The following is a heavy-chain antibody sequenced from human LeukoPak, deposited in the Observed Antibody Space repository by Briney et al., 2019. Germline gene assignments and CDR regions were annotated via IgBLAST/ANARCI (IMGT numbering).Heavy chain of an antibody. V-gene: IGHV4-34*01. CDR1: GGSFSDYH. CDR2: INHSGST. Sequence: PSETLSLTCAIYGGSFSDYHWSWIRQPPGKGLEWIGEINHSGSTNYNPSLKSRVTISVDTSKNQFSLKLSSVTAADTAVYYCARAVYYYGSGSYYKRTYYYYYMDVWGKGTTVTVSS. J-gene: IGHJ6*03. D-gene: IGHD3-10*01. CDR3: ARAVYYYGSGSYYKRTYYYYYMDV.